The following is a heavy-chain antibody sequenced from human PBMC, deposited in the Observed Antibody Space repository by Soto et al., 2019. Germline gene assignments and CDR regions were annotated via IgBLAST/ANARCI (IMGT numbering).Heavy chain of an antibody. Sequence: SETLSLTCAVSGGSISSGGYSWSWIRQPPGKGLEWIGYIYHSGSTYYNPSLKSRVTISVDRSKNQFSLKLSSVTAADTAVYYCARCPHFHWGQGTLVPVSS. V-gene: IGHV4-30-2*01. D-gene: IGHD3-3*02. CDR1: GGSISSGGYS. CDR3: ARCPHFH. J-gene: IGHJ4*02. CDR2: IYHSGST.